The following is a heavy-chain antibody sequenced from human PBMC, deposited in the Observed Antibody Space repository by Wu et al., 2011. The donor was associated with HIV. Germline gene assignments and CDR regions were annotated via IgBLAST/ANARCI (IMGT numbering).Heavy chain of an antibody. D-gene: IGHD1-26*01. V-gene: IGHV1-8*02. CDR3: ASSPRRVTGSYLGGWFDP. CDR1: GYTFTTYD. Sequence: QVQLVQSGAEVKKPGASVKVSCKASGYTFTTYDINWVRQATGQGLEWMGWMNPNSGNTSYAQKFQGRVTMTRNTSISTAYMELSSLRSEDTAVYYCASSPRRVTGSYLGGWFDPWGQGTLGHRLL. J-gene: IGHJ5*02. CDR2: MNPNSGNT.